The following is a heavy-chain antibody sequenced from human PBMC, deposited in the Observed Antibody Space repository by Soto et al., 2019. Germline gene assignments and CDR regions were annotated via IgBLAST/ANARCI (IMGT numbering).Heavy chain of an antibody. CDR1: GDFVSSSSGA. CDR2: TYYRSKWYN. Sequence: TLSLTCAISGDFVSSSSGAWNWMRQSPSRGLEWLGRTYYRSKWYNDYAVSVKSRITINPDTSKNQFSLQLNSVTHEDTAVYYCARGTGLTGFDYWGQGTLVTVSS. CDR3: ARGTGLTGFDY. V-gene: IGHV6-1*01. J-gene: IGHJ4*02. D-gene: IGHD7-27*01.